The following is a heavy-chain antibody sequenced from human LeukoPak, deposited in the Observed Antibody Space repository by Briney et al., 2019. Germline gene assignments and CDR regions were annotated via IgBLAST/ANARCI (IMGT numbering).Heavy chain of an antibody. CDR2: ITSSGSTI. D-gene: IGHD3-22*01. CDR3: AIPTYYYDGSGQGY. V-gene: IGHV3-48*03. CDR1: GFTFSSHE. Sequence: AGGSLRLSCAASGFTFSSHEMNWVRQAPGKGLGWVAYITSSGSTIYYADSVESRVTISRDNAKNSLYLQMNSLRAEDTAVYYCAIPTYYYDGSGQGYWGQGTLVTVSS. J-gene: IGHJ4*02.